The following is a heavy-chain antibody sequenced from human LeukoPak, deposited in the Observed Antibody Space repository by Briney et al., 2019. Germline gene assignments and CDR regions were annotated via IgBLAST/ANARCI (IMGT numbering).Heavy chain of an antibody. CDR3: AKDVGDSLAGPWFFQF. CDR1: GYDFKTSG. CDR2: ISGHTGDT. Sequence: ASVKVSCKTSGYDFKTSGISWVRQAPGQGLEWTGWISGHTGDTHYAKRFQGRLTLTTDTSTSVAYLELSTLRSDDTALYFCAKDVGDSLAGPWFFQFWGQGTLVTLSS. V-gene: IGHV1-18*01. D-gene: IGHD3-16*01. J-gene: IGHJ4*02.